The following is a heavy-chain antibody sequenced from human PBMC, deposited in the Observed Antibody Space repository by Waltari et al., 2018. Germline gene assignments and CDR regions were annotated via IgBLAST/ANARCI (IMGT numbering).Heavy chain of an antibody. CDR1: GFTFSRYW. J-gene: IGHJ6*02. V-gene: IGHV3-74*01. Sequence: EEQLVESGGGLAQPGESLRLSCAASGFTFSRYWLDWARQAPGRGLVWVSRINSDGSTTTYADSVKGRFTISRDNGKNTLYVQMNRLRAEDTAVYYCARVATKTYSSPVPGRPYYYGMDVWGQGTTVTVSS. D-gene: IGHD3-22*01. CDR2: INSDGSTT. CDR3: ARVATKTYSSPVPGRPYYYGMDV.